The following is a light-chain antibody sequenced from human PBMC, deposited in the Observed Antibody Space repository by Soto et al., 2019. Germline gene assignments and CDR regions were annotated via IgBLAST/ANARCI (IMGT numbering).Light chain of an antibody. CDR2: GAS. V-gene: IGKV3-15*01. CDR3: QQYNNWPPYT. Sequence: EIVMTQSPATLSVSPGERATLSCRASQSVNSNLAWYQQKPGQAPSLLIYGASTRATGVPARFSGSGSGTDFTLTISSLQSEDFAVYYCQQYNNWPPYTFGQGTKLEIK. J-gene: IGKJ2*01. CDR1: QSVNSN.